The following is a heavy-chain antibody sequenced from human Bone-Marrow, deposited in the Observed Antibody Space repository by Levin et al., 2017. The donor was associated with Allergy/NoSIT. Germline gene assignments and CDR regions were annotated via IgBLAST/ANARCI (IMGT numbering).Heavy chain of an antibody. CDR3: ARGPPPGVFGDFDYYMDV. V-gene: IGHV1-2*02. D-gene: IGHD3-10*01. J-gene: IGHJ6*03. Sequence: GASVKVSCKASGYDFIRYYIYWVRQAPGQGLQWMGWINPQNGLTTYSQTFQDRVTVTWDRAMTTAYMELRSLKSDDTAIYFCARGPPPGVFGDFDYYMDVWGKGTTVSVSS. CDR2: INPQNGLT. CDR1: GYDFIRYY.